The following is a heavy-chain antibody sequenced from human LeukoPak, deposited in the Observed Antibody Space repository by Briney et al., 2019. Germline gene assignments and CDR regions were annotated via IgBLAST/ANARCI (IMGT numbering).Heavy chain of an antibody. J-gene: IGHJ6*02. CDR2: IYYSGST. V-gene: IGHV4-39*01. CDR1: GGSISSSSYY. CDR3: ARSDYYYGSGSYLFDYYYYYGMDV. D-gene: IGHD3-10*01. Sequence: SETLSLTCTVSGGSISSSSYYWGWIRQPPGKGLEWIGRIYYSGSTYYNPSLKSRVTISVDTSKNQFSMTLSSVTAADTAVYYCARSDYYYGSGSYLFDYYYYYGMDVWGQGTTVTVSS.